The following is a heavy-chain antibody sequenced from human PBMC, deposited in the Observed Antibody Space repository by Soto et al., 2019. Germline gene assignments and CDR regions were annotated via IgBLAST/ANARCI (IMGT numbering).Heavy chain of an antibody. CDR1: GYIFTNYG. V-gene: IGHV1-18*01. J-gene: IGHJ5*02. CDR3: ARAGSAQQNRGSGFDP. Sequence: QVQLVQSGAEVKKPGASVMLSCKASGYIFTNYGISWVRQAPGQGLEWMGWVNPYNGNTNYAQKLQGRVTMTTDTSTGTVYMELRSLSSDDTAVYYCARAGSAQQNRGSGFDPWGQGTLVTVSS. D-gene: IGHD3-10*01. CDR2: VNPYNGNT.